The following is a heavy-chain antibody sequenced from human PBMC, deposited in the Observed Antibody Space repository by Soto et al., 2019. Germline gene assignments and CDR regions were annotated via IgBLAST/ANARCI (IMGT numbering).Heavy chain of an antibody. CDR2: IYHTGST. CDR1: GGSISSSGYY. V-gene: IGHV4-39*01. CDR3: ASHYGSGSSYGY. J-gene: IGHJ4*02. D-gene: IGHD3-10*01. Sequence: PSETLSLTCTVSGGSISSSGYYWGWIRQPPGKGLVWIGSIYHTGSTYHNPSLKSRVTISVDTSKNQFSLKLTSVTAADTAVYYCASHYGSGSSYGYWGQGTLVTVSS.